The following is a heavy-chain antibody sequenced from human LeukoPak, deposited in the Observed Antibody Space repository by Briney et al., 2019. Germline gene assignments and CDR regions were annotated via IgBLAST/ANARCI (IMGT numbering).Heavy chain of an antibody. V-gene: IGHV3-30*04. Sequence: GGSLRLSCAASGFTFSSYAMHWVRQAPGKGLEWVAVISYDGSNKYYADSVKGRFTISRDNSKNTLCLQMNSLRAEDTAVYYCARDGVDYYYYYYMDVWGKGTTVTVSS. J-gene: IGHJ6*03. D-gene: IGHD3-3*01. CDR2: ISYDGSNK. CDR1: GFTFSSYA. CDR3: ARDGVDYYYYYYMDV.